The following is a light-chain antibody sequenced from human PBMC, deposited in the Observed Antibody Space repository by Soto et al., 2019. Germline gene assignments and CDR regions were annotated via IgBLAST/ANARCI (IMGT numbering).Light chain of an antibody. CDR1: QTVSSY. CDR2: GAS. CDR3: QQYGTSPIT. J-gene: IGKJ5*01. V-gene: IGKV3-20*01. Sequence: ENVLTQSPGTLSLSPGERATLPCRASQTVSSYLTWYQQRPGQAPRLLISGASRRATGIPDRFSGSGSGTDFTLTISRLEPEDFALYYCQQYGTSPITFGQGTRLE.